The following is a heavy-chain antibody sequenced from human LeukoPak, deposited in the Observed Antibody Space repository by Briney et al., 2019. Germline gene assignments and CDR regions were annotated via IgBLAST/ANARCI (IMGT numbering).Heavy chain of an antibody. Sequence: ASVKVSCKTSEYTFTGYYMHWVRQAPGQGLEWMGWINPNSGDTNYAQKFQGRVTMTRDTSISTAYMELRSLRSDDTAVYYGARAFGAGSGWYGSYYFDYWGQGTLVTVSS. CDR3: ARAFGAGSGWYGSYYFDY. J-gene: IGHJ4*02. CDR1: EYTFTGYY. V-gene: IGHV1-2*02. D-gene: IGHD6-19*01. CDR2: INPNSGDT.